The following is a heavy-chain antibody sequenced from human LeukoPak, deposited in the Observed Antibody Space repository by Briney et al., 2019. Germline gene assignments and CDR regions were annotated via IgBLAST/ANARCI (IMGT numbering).Heavy chain of an antibody. D-gene: IGHD3-9*01. CDR3: ARDAQLRYFDWYFDY. V-gene: IGHV3-20*04. CDR1: GFTFDDYG. CDR2: INWNGGST. J-gene: IGHJ4*02. Sequence: GGSLRLSCAASGFTFDDYGMSWVRQAPGKGLDWVSGINWNGGSTGYADSVKGRFTISRDNAKNSLYLQMNSLRAEDTALYYCARDAQLRYFDWYFDYWGQGTLVTVSS.